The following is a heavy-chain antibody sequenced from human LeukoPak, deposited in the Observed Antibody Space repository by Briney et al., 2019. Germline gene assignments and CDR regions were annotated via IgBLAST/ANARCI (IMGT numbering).Heavy chain of an antibody. CDR3: AILRVNYGGNWFDP. CDR1: GGHISSYY. V-gene: IGHV4-4*07. J-gene: IGHJ5*02. Sequence: SETLLLTCRVPGGHISSYYWAWIPQTAGKGLEWIGRFYTSGSTNYNPSLKSRVAMSVDTSKNQFSLKLSSVTAADTAVYYCAILRVNYGGNWFDPWGQGTLVTVSS. D-gene: IGHD4-23*01. CDR2: FYTSGST.